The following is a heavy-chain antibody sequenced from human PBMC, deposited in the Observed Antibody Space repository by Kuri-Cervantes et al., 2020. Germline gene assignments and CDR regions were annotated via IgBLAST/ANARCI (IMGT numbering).Heavy chain of an antibody. J-gene: IGHJ4*02. CDR1: GFTFSSYD. D-gene: IGHD3-3*01. Sequence: GGSLRLSCAASGFTFSSYDMHWVRQATGKGLEWVSAIGTAGDTYYPGSVKGRFTISRDNAKNSLYLQMNSLRAEDTAVYYCARGLGLRFLEWLGPFDYWGQGTLVTVSS. CDR3: ARGLGLRFLEWLGPFDY. CDR2: IGTAGDT. V-gene: IGHV3-13*01.